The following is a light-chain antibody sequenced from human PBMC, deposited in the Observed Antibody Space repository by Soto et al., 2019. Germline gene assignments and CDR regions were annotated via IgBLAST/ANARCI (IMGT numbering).Light chain of an antibody. J-gene: IGLJ2*01. CDR3: QVWDSSDHPHVV. CDR1: NIGSKS. CDR2: DDS. Sequence: SYELTQPPSVSVAPGQTASITCGGNNIGSKSVHWYQQKPGQAPVLVVYDDSDRPSGIPERFSGSNSGNTATLTISRVEAGDEADYYCQVWDSSDHPHVVFGGGTQLTVL. V-gene: IGLV3-21*02.